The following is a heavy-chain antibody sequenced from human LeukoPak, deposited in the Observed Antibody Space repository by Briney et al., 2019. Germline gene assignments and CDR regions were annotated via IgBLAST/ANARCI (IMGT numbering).Heavy chain of an antibody. Sequence: GGSLRLSCTTSGFNFRAYWMGWVRQAPGKGLEWVANIHQHGSKENYLDSVKGRFTISRDNAKNSLYLQMNSLRAEDTAVYYCARDFYYYDSSGYFDYWGQGTLVTVSS. CDR3: ARDFYYYDSSGYFDY. V-gene: IGHV3-7*01. J-gene: IGHJ4*02. D-gene: IGHD3-22*01. CDR1: GFNFRAYW. CDR2: IHQHGSKE.